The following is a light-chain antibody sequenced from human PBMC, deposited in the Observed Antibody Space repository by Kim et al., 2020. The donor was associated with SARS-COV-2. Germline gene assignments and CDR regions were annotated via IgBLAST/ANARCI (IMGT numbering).Light chain of an antibody. J-gene: IGLJ1*01. CDR2: SNN. CDR3: SALDSSLSAYV. CDR1: SNIVGNQG. V-gene: IGLV10-54*02. Sequence: RHTATLPCTGTSNIVGNQGAAWLQQHQGHPPKHLSNSNNNRPSGISERFSASRSGNTASLTITGLQPEDEADYYCSALDSSLSAYVFGTGTKVTVL.